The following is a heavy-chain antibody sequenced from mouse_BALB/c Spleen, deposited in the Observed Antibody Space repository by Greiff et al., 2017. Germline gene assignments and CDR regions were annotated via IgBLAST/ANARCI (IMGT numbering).Heavy chain of an antibody. J-gene: IGHJ3*01. CDR2: INPGSGGT. Sequence: VMLVESGAELVRPGTSVKVSCKASGYAFTNYLIEWVKQRPGQGLEWIGVINPGSGGTNYNEKFKGKATLTADKSSSTAYMQLSSLTSDDSAVYFCARSGYDVRFAYWGQGTLVTVSA. CDR3: ARSGYDVRFAY. D-gene: IGHD2-14*01. V-gene: IGHV1-54*01. CDR1: GYAFTNYL.